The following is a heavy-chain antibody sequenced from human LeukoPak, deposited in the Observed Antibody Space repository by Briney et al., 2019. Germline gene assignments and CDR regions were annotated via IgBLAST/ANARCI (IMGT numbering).Heavy chain of an antibody. CDR3: ARRYCSSTSCYKVNWFDH. D-gene: IGHD2-2*02. V-gene: IGHV4-39*01. CDR2: IYYSGST. Sequence: SETLSLTCTVSGGSISSSSYYWGWIRQPPGKGLEWIGSIYYSGSTYYNPSLKSRVTISVDTSKNQFSLKLSSVTAADTAVYYCARRYCSSTSCYKVNWFDHWGQGTLVTVSS. CDR1: GGSISSSSYY. J-gene: IGHJ5*02.